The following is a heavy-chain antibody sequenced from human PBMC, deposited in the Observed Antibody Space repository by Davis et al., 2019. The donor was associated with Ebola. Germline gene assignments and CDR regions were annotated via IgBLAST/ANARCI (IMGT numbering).Heavy chain of an antibody. CDR1: GFTFSSYS. D-gene: IGHD4-17*01. V-gene: IGHV3-21*01. J-gene: IGHJ4*02. CDR2: ISSSSSYI. Sequence: GESLKISCAASGFTFSSYSMNWVRQAPGKGLEWVSSISSSSSYIYYADSVKGRFTISRDNAKNSLYLQMNSLRAEDTAVYYCAGAGYGDYAGYWGQGTLVTVSS. CDR3: AGAGYGDYAGY.